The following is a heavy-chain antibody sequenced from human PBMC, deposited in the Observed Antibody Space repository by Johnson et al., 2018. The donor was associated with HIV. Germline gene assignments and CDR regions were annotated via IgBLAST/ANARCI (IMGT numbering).Heavy chain of an antibody. CDR3: ARDQEQWLHPHAFDI. V-gene: IGHV3-23*04. CDR1: GFTFSTYV. CDR2: ISGSGGST. Sequence: VQLVESGGGLVQPGGSLRLSCAASGFTFSTYVMSWVRQAPGKGLEWVSGISGSGGSTYYADSVRGRFTISRDNAKNSLYLQMNSLRAEDTAVYYCARDQEQWLHPHAFDIWGQGTMVTVSS. D-gene: IGHD6-19*01. J-gene: IGHJ3*02.